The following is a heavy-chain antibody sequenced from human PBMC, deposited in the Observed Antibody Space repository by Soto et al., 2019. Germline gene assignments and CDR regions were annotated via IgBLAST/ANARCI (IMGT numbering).Heavy chain of an antibody. V-gene: IGHV3-11*01. J-gene: IGHJ4*02. CDR1: GFTFSDYY. D-gene: IGHD6-13*01. CDR3: AREEEYSSSWYDY. CDR2: ISSSGSTI. Sequence: PGGSLRLSCAASGFTFSDYYMSWIRQAPGKGLEWVSYISSSGSTIYYADSVKGRFTISRDNAKNSLYLQMNSLRAEDTAVYYCAREEEYSSSWYDYWGQGTLVTVSS.